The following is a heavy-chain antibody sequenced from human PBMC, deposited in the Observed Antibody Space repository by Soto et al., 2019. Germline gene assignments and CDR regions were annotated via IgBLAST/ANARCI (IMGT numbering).Heavy chain of an antibody. CDR3: ARDLQNYDSSGYYVY. Sequence: PGGSLRLSCAASGFTFSGYSMHWIRQVPGKGLEWVSIISSSSNYIYYADSVKGRFTISRDNANNSLYLQMNSLRAEDTAVYYCARDLQNYDSSGYYVYWGQGTLVTVSS. D-gene: IGHD3-22*01. CDR2: ISSSSNYI. CDR1: GFTFSGYS. J-gene: IGHJ4*02. V-gene: IGHV3-21*01.